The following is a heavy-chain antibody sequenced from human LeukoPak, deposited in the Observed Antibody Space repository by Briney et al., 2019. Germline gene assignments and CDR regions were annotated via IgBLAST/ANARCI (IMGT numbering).Heavy chain of an antibody. Sequence: SETLSLTCNVSGASIKSYYWNWIRQSPGKGLEWLGNIHYRGTTNYNPSLKSRVTLSLDTSKSQFALKMASVIAADTAVYYCARDEHGDFQGFDYWGQGTRVTVSS. D-gene: IGHD4-17*01. CDR3: ARDEHGDFQGFDY. J-gene: IGHJ4*02. CDR2: IHYRGTT. V-gene: IGHV4-59*13. CDR1: GASIKSYY.